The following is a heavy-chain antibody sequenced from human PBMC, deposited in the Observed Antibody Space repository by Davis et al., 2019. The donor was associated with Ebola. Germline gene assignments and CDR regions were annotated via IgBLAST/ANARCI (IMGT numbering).Heavy chain of an antibody. V-gene: IGHV3-74*01. CDR3: ARGYYYLDV. J-gene: IGHJ6*03. CDR2: IGVDGSDT. CDR1: GFTFRIYS. Sequence: PGGSLRLSCAASGFTFRIYSMHWVRQVPGKGLVCISHIGVDGSDTTYADSVTGRFTISRDNAKNTLYLQMNSQRAEDTAVYYCARGYYYLDVWGKGTTVTVSS.